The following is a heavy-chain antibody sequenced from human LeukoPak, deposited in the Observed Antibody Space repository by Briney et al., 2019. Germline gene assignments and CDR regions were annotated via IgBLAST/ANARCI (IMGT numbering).Heavy chain of an antibody. CDR2: TRSKASGGTT. CDR3: TRGYSIDY. Sequence: GRSLRFSCTASGFTFGDYAMSWVRQAPGTGLEWVGFTRSKASGGTTEYTASVKGRLIISRDDSKSIAYLQMNSLITEDTAIYYCTRGYSIDYWGQGTQVTVSS. CDR1: GFTFGDYA. D-gene: IGHD4-11*01. J-gene: IGHJ4*02. V-gene: IGHV3-49*04.